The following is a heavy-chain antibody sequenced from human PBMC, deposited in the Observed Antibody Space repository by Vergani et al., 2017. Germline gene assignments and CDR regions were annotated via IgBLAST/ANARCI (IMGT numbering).Heavy chain of an antibody. CDR1: GGTFSSYT. D-gene: IGHD4-17*01. Sequence: QVQLVQSGAEVKKPGSSVKVSCKASGGTFSSYTISWVRQAPGQGLEWMGRIIPILGIANYAQKFQGRVTITADKSTSTAYMELSSLRSEDTAVYYWARDDYGYYVFAFDIWGQGTMVTVSS. CDR2: IIPILGIA. CDR3: ARDDYGYYVFAFDI. J-gene: IGHJ3*02. V-gene: IGHV1-69*08.